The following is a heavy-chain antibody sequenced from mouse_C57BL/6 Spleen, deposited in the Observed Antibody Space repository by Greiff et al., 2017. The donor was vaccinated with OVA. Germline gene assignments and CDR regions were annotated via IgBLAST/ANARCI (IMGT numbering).Heavy chain of an antibody. D-gene: IGHD2-4*01. CDR3: ARRAYDYPPSDYFDY. J-gene: IGHJ2*01. V-gene: IGHV5-17*01. CDR2: ISSGSSTI. Sequence: EVHLVESGGGLVKPGGSLKLSCAASGFTFSDYGMHWVRQAPEKGLEWVAYISSGSSTIYYADTVKGRFTISRDNAKNTLFLQMTSLRSEDTAMYYCARRAYDYPPSDYFDYWGQGTTLTVSS. CDR1: GFTFSDYG.